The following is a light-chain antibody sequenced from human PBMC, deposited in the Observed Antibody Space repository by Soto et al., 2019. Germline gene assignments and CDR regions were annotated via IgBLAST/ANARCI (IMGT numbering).Light chain of an antibody. J-gene: IGKJ5*01. CDR2: AAS. CDR1: QGIRTD. CDR3: LQNYNHPIT. V-gene: IGKV1-6*02. Sequence: AVQLTQSPSSLSASVGDSVTITCRASQGIRTDLGWYQQRPGTAPKLLIYAASNLQSGVPSRFSGSGFGTDFSLTISSLQPEDFATDFCLQNYNHPITFGQGTRLEI.